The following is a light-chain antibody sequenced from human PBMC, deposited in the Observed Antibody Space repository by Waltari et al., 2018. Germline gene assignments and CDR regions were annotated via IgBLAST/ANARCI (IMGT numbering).Light chain of an antibody. V-gene: IGLV2-14*01. J-gene: IGLJ2*01. CDR1: SSDVGGYHY. CDR2: DVS. CDR3: SSYTSSSTVV. Sequence: QSALTQPASVSGSPGQSITTSCPGTSSDVGGYHYVSWYQQHPGKAPKLMIYDVSNRPSGVSNRFSGSKSGNTASLTISGLQAEDEADYYCSSYTSSSTVVFGGGTKLTVL.